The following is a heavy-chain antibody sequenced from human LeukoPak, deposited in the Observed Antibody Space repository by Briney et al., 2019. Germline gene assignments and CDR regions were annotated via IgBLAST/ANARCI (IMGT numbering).Heavy chain of an antibody. J-gene: IGHJ4*02. CDR3: ASYYYDSSGYYYFDY. D-gene: IGHD3-22*01. Sequence: SETLSLTCTVSGGSISSGSYYWSWIRQPAGKGLEWIGRIYTSGSTNYNPSLKSRVTMSVDTSKNQFSLKLSSVTAADTAVYYCASYYYDSSGYYYFDYWGQGTLVTVSS. CDR2: IYTSGST. CDR1: GGSISSGSYY. V-gene: IGHV4-61*02.